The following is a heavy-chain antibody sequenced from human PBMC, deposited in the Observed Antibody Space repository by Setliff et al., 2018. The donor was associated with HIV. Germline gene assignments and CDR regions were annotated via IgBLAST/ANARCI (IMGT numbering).Heavy chain of an antibody. Sequence: SETLSLTCTVSGGSITSSSSYWGWIRQPPGKGLEWIGSMFYSGSTSYNPSFKSRVTISVDTSKKQLSLKLSSVTAADTAVYYCARQYYGSGNYYYYMDDWGKGTTVTVSS. CDR1: GGSITSSSSY. J-gene: IGHJ6*03. CDR2: MFYSGST. CDR3: ARQYYGSGNYYYYMDD. D-gene: IGHD3-10*01. V-gene: IGHV4-39*01.